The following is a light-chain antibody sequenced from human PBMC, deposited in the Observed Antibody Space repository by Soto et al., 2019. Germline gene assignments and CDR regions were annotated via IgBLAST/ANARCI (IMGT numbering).Light chain of an antibody. Sequence: EIVLTQSPGTLSLSPGERATLSCRASQTVGYNYLAWYQQKPGQTPRLLIHAASNRSTGIPDRISGSGSGTDVPLIISRLEPEDFAVYYCQQYASAPLTFGGGTKVEIK. J-gene: IGKJ4*01. CDR1: QTVGYNY. V-gene: IGKV3-20*01. CDR2: AAS. CDR3: QQYASAPLT.